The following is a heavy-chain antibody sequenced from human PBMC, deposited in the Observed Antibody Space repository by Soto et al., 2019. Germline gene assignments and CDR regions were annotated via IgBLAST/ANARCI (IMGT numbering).Heavy chain of an antibody. CDR1: GGSISSSNW. V-gene: IGHV4-4*02. Sequence: PSETLSLTCAVSGGSISSSNWWSWVRQPPGKGLEWIGEIYHSGSTNYNPSLKSRVTISVDKSKNQFSLKLSSVTAADTAVYYCARATDDIVVVVAATLDYWGQGTLVTVSS. CDR3: ARATDDIVVVVAATLDY. J-gene: IGHJ4*02. CDR2: IYHSGST. D-gene: IGHD2-15*01.